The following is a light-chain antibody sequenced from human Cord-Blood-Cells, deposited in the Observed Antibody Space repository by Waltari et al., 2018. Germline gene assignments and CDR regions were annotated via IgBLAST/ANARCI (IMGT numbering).Light chain of an antibody. CDR2: DVS. CDR3: SSYTSSSTVV. CDR1: SSDVGASDP. J-gene: IGLJ2*01. Sequence: QSALTQPASVSGSPGQSVSMSRTGTSSDVGASDPAHWYQQHPGKAPKLMIYDVSNRPSGVSNRFSGSKSGNTASLTISGLQAEDEADYYCSSYTSSSTVVFGGGTKLTVL. V-gene: IGLV2-14*01.